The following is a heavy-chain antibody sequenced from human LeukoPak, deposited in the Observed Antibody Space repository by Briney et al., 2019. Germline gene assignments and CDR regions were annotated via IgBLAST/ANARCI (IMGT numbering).Heavy chain of an antibody. CDR1: GFTFSAYY. D-gene: IGHD3-22*01. CDR2: ISSSGSTI. CDR3: ARDSHAAGYYDSSGYYDY. V-gene: IGHV3-11*01. Sequence: GSLRLSCAASGFTFSAYYMSWIRQAPGKGLAWVSYISSSGSTIYYADSVKGRFTISRDNAKNSLYLQMNSLRAEDTAVYYCARDSHAAGYYDSSGYYDYWGQGTLVTVSS. J-gene: IGHJ4*02.